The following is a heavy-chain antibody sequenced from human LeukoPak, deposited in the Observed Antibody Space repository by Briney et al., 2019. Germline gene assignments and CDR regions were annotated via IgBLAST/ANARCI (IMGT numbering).Heavy chain of an antibody. J-gene: IGHJ3*02. V-gene: IGHV3-23*01. CDR2: VGGSDDTS. D-gene: IGHD3-3*02. CDR3: AKKSFSTGPFDI. Sequence: GGSLRLSCAASGFTFRSSVMSWVRQAPGRGLEWASSVGGSDDTSTYAGSVTGRFTISRDNSKTSVYLQMNNLGVEDTAIYYCAKKSFSTGPFDIWGPGTRVTVSS. CDR1: GFTFRSSV.